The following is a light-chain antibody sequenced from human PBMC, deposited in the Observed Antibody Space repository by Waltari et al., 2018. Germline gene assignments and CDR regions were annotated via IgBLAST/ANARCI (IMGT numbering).Light chain of an antibody. CDR2: DVS. J-gene: IGLJ2*01. V-gene: IGLV2-11*01. Sequence: QSALTQPRSVSGSPGLSVTILCTGTSSDVGGYNYVFWYQQHPGKVPKLMIYDVSKRPSGVPDRFSGSKSGNTASLTISGLQAEDEADYYCGSYAGSYTVVFGGGTKLTVL. CDR3: GSYAGSYTVV. CDR1: SSDVGGYNY.